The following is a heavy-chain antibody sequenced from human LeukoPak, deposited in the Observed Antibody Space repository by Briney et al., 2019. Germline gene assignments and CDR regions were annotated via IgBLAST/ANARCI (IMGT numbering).Heavy chain of an antibody. V-gene: IGHV4-59*01. Sequence: SETLSLTCTVSGGSISSYYWSWIRQPPGKGLEWIGYIYYSGSTNYNPSLKSRVTISVDTSKNQFSLKLSSVTAADTAVYYCARVVAGTGLLDYWGQGTLVTVSS. D-gene: IGHD6-19*01. CDR2: IYYSGST. CDR3: ARVVAGTGLLDY. CDR1: GGSISSYY. J-gene: IGHJ4*02.